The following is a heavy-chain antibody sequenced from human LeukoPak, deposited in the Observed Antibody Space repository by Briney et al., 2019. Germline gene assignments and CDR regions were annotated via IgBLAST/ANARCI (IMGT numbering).Heavy chain of an antibody. CDR1: GYTFISYG. V-gene: IGHV1-18*01. D-gene: IGHD3-10*01. Sequence: ASVKVSCKASGYTFISYGINWVRQAPGQGLEWMGWISAYNGNTDYAQKFQGRVTMTTDTSTSTAYMELRSLTSDDTAVYFCARNPQFVDDAVDIWGQGTMVTVSS. CDR3: ARNPQFVDDAVDI. CDR2: ISAYNGNT. J-gene: IGHJ3*02.